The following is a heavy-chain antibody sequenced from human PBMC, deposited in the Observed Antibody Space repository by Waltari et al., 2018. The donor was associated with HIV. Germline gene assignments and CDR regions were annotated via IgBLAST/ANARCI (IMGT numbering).Heavy chain of an antibody. CDR1: GGSISSTSYF. V-gene: IGHV4-39*01. CDR3: ARHSFTVYSNGWPSDC. CDR2: IYYSGSP. Sequence: QLQLQESGPGLVKPSETLSLTCTVSGGSISSTSYFWGWIRQPPGKGLEWIGSIYYSGSPYYTPSIKSRVTISVATSKNQFSHKLSSLTAAAAAVYYCARHSFTVYSNGWPSDCWGQGTLVTVSS. D-gene: IGHD6-19*01. J-gene: IGHJ4*02.